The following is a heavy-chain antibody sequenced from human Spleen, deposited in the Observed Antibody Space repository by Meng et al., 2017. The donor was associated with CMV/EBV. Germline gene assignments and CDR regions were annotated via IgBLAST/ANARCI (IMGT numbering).Heavy chain of an antibody. CDR3: ATSSGWYLDY. CDR2: IDSSRNTI. D-gene: IGHD6-19*01. Sequence: GGSLRLSCAASGFTFSSYAMHWVRQAPGKGLEWVSYIDSSRNTIKYADSVKGRFSISRESAKNSLYLQMNSLRADDTAVYYCATSSGWYLDYWGQGTLVTVSS. CDR1: GFTFSSYA. V-gene: IGHV3-48*03. J-gene: IGHJ4*02.